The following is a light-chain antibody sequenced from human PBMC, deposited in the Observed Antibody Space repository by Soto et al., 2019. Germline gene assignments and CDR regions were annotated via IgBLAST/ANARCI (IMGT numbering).Light chain of an antibody. V-gene: IGKV1-5*01. J-gene: IGKJ4*01. CDR3: QQYSSYSLPT. Sequence: DIQMTQSPSILSASVGDSVTITCRASQSGSRWLAWYQQKPGKAPKLLFYDASSLNSGVPSRFSGSQSGTEFTLTITSLLPDDFATYFCQQYSSYSLPTFGGGTKVDIK. CDR2: DAS. CDR1: QSGSRW.